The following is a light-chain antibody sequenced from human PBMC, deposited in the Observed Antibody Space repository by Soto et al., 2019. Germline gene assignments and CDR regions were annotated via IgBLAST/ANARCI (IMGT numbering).Light chain of an antibody. Sequence: QAVVTQPPSASGTPGQRVTISCSGSSSNIGSNYVYWYQQLPGTAPKLLIYRNNQRPSGVPDRFSGSKSGTSASLAISGLRSEDEADYYCAAWDDRGYVFGTGTKLTVL. CDR3: AAWDDRGYV. CDR1: SSNIGSNY. CDR2: RNN. V-gene: IGLV1-47*01. J-gene: IGLJ1*01.